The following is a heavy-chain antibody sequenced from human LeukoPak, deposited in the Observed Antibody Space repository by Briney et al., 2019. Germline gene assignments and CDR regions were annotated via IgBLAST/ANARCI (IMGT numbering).Heavy chain of an antibody. Sequence: PGGSLRLSCAASGFTFSNAWMSWVRQAPGKGLEWVSGVSGSGGSTYYADSVKGRFTISRDISKNTLYLQMDSLRAEDTAVYYCAKASGYSYGYWYYGMDVWGQGTTVTVSS. V-gene: IGHV3-23*01. CDR2: VSGSGGST. J-gene: IGHJ6*02. CDR3: AKASGYSYGYWYYGMDV. CDR1: GFTFSNAW. D-gene: IGHD5-18*01.